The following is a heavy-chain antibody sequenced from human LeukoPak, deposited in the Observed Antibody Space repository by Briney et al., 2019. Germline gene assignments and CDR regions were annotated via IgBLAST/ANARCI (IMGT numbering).Heavy chain of an antibody. Sequence: GGSLRLSCAASGFTFSSYSMNWVRQAPGKGLEWVSYISSSSSTIYYADSVKGRFTISRDNAKNSLYPQMNSLRDEDTAVYYCVGPAALNWFDPWGQGTLVTVSS. J-gene: IGHJ5*02. CDR2: ISSSSSTI. V-gene: IGHV3-48*02. CDR3: VGPAALNWFDP. D-gene: IGHD2-2*01. CDR1: GFTFSSYS.